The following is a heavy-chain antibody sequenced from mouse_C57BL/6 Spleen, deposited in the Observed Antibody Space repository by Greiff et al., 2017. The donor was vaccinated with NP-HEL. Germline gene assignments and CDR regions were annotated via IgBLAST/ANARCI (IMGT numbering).Heavy chain of an antibody. CDR1: GFSLTSYG. V-gene: IGHV2-2*01. D-gene: IGHD2-10*01. J-gene: IGHJ1*03. CDR3: ARAPTRNWYFDV. CDR2: IWSGGST. Sequence: VKLVESGPGLVQPSQSLSITCTVSGFSLTSYGVHWVRQSPGKGLEWLGVIWSGGSTDYNAAFISRLSISKDNSKSQVFFKMNSLQADDTAIYYCARAPTRNWYFDVWGTGTTVTVSS.